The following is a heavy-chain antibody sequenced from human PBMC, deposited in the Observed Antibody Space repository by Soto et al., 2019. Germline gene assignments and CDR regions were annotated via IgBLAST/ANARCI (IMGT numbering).Heavy chain of an antibody. CDR3: ARYPSYYGMDV. J-gene: IGHJ6*02. CDR2: INAGNGNT. CDR1: GYTFTSYA. V-gene: IGHV1-3*05. Sequence: QVQLVQSGAEEKKPGASVKVSCKASGYTFTSYAMHWVRQAPGQRLEWMGWINAGNGNTKYSQKFQGRVTITRDTSESTAYMELSSLRSEDTAVYYCARYPSYYGMDVWGQGTTVTVSS.